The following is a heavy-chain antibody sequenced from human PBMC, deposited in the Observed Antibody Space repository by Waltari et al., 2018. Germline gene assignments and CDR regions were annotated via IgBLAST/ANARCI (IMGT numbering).Heavy chain of an antibody. V-gene: IGHV4-61*01. J-gene: IGHJ4*02. Sequence: QVQLQESGPGLVKPSETLSLTCTVSGVYVSSGSYYWSWIRQPPGKGLEWIGYIYYSGSTNYNPSLKSRVTISVDTSKNQFSLKLSSVTAADTAVYYCARDYCSGGSCSFDYWGQGTLVTVSS. D-gene: IGHD2-15*01. CDR2: IYYSGST. CDR3: ARDYCSGGSCSFDY. CDR1: GVYVSSGSYY.